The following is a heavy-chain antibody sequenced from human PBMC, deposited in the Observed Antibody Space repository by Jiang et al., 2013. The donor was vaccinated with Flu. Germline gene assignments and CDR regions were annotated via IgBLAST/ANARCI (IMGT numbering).Heavy chain of an antibody. CDR3: ARDGGGLLLNGDYGMDV. D-gene: IGHD3-10*01. J-gene: IGHJ6*02. Sequence: ISWVRQAPGQGLEWMGRIIPILGIANYAQKFQGRVTITADKSTSTAYMELSSLRSEDTAVYYCARDGGGLLLNGDYGMDVWGQGTTVTVSS. CDR2: IIPILGIA. V-gene: IGHV1-69*04.